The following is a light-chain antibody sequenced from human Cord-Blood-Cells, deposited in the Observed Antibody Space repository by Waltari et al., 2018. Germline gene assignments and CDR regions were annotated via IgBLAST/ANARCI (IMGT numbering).Light chain of an antibody. J-gene: IGKJ1*01. CDR2: WTS. CDR1: QSVLSSSNNKNY. Sequence: DIVMTPSPDSLAVSLGERATLNCKSSQSVLSSSNNKNYLAWYQQEPGQPPKLLIYWTSTRESGVPDLFSGTGSGTDFTLPISRRQAEDVAVYYCQQYYSTPWTFGQGTKVEIK. CDR3: QQYYSTPWT. V-gene: IGKV4-1*01.